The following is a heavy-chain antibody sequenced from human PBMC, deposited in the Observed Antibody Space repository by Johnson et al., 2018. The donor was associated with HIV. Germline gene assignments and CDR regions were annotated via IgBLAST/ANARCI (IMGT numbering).Heavy chain of an antibody. CDR3: TTQQRAEAVEI. CDR2: IKSKTYGGTT. D-gene: IGHD6-13*01. J-gene: IGHJ3*02. CDR1: GFTVSSNY. Sequence: VQLVESGGGLVQPGGSLRLSCAASGFTVSSNYMSWVRQAPVKGLEWVGRIKSKTYGGTTDYAAPVKGRFSISRDDSKNTLYLQMNNLKTEDTALDYCTTQQRAEAVEIWGQGTMVTVSS. V-gene: IGHV3-15*01.